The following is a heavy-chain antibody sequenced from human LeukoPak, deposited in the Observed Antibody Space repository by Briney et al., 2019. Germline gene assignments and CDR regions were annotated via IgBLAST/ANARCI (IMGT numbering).Heavy chain of an antibody. J-gene: IGHJ4*02. V-gene: IGHV3-30-3*01. CDR3: ARGGSRAAGFDY. CDR1: GFTFSSYA. D-gene: IGHD1-14*01. CDR2: ISYDGSNK. Sequence: GGSLRLSCAASGFTFSSYAMHWVRQAPGKGLEWVAVISYDGSNKYYADSVKGRFTISRDNSKNTLYLQMNSLRAEDTAVYYCARGGSRAAGFDYWGQGTLVTVSS.